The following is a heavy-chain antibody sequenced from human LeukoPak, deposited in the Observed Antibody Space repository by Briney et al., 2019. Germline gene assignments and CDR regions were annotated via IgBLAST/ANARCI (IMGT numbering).Heavy chain of an antibody. CDR2: INPNSGGT. CDR3: ASSRFLEWLIDY. Sequence: ASVTVSCKASGYTFTGYYMHWVRQAPGQGLEWMGWINPNSGGTNYAQKFQGRVTMTRDTSISTAYMELSRLRSDDTAVYYCASSRFLEWLIDYWGQGTLVTVSS. CDR1: GYTFTGYY. D-gene: IGHD3-3*01. V-gene: IGHV1-2*02. J-gene: IGHJ4*02.